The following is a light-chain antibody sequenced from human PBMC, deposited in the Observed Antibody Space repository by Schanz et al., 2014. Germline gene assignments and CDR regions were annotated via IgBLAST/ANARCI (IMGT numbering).Light chain of an antibody. CDR2: DAS. J-gene: IGKJ1*01. V-gene: IGKV1-39*01. CDR1: QSIRSY. Sequence: DIQMTQSPSSLSASVGDRVTITCRASQSIRSYLNWYQQKPGKAPKLLIYDASNLQSGVPSRFSGSGSGTDFTLTISSLQPDDFATYYCQQYKSGPAFGQGTKVEIK. CDR3: QQYKSGPA.